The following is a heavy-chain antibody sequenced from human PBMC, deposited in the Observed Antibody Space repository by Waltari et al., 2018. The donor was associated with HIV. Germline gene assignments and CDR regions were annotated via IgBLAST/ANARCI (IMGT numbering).Heavy chain of an antibody. CDR1: GCTFTSYA. CDR3: ARASGDYSFYYAMDV. V-gene: IGHV1-69*12. Sequence: VPLVQGGAEVKKPGSSVKVSCMASGCTFTSYALDWVRQAPGQGLEWMGGIIPIFDTTNYAQKFQGRVRITADESTGTAYMELSSLSSEDTAVYYCARASGDYSFYYAMDVWGQGPTVTVSS. D-gene: IGHD2-8*02. J-gene: IGHJ6*02. CDR2: IIPIFDTT.